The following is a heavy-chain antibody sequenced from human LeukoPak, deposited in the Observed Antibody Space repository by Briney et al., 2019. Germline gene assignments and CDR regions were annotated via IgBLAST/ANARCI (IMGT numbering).Heavy chain of an antibody. D-gene: IGHD2/OR15-2a*01. J-gene: IGHJ5*02. Sequence: SGPALVNPTQTLTLTCTFSGFSLSTSGMCVSWIRQPPGKALEWLARIDWDDDKYYSTSLKTRLTISKDTSKNQVVLTMTNMDPVDTATYYCARGSSTYGWFDPWGQGALVTVSS. CDR2: IDWDDDK. V-gene: IGHV2-70*11. CDR1: GFSLSTSGMC. CDR3: ARGSSTYGWFDP.